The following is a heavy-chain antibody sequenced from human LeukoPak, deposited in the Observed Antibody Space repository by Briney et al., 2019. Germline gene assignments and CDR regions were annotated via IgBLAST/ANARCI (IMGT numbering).Heavy chain of an antibody. D-gene: IGHD3-10*01. CDR2: INPNSGDT. V-gene: IGHV1-2*02. Sequence: GASVKVSCKASGYTFTGYYMHWVQQAPGQGLEWMGWINPNSGDTNYAQKFQGRVTMTRDTSISTAYMELSSLRSEDTAVYYCAQKSGGDIWGQGTMVTVSS. J-gene: IGHJ3*02. CDR3: AQKSGGDI. CDR1: GYTFTGYY.